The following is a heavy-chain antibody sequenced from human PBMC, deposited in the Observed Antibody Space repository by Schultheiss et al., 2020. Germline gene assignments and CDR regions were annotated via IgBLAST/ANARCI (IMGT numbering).Heavy chain of an antibody. D-gene: IGHD4-11*01. CDR3: ARVRGYSNYVPGDYYYGMDV. V-gene: IGHV3-21*01. J-gene: IGHJ6*02. CDR1: RFTFSSYA. CDR2: VGGSGSST. Sequence: GGSLRLSCAASRFTFSSYAMHWVRQAPGKGLEWVAAVGGSGSSTSYADSVKGRFTISRDNAKNSLYLQMNSLRAEDTAVYYCARVRGYSNYVPGDYYYGMDVWGQGTTVTVSS.